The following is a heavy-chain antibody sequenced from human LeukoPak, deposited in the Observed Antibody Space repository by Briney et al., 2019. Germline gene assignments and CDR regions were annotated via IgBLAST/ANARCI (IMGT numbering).Heavy chain of an antibody. CDR3: AKASAMIVVVSKHFDY. V-gene: IGHV3-9*01. D-gene: IGHD3-22*01. CDR2: ISWNSGSI. J-gene: IGHJ4*02. Sequence: GGCLRLSCAASGFTFDDYAMHWVRQAPGKGLEWVSGISWNSGSIGYADSVKGRFTISRDNAKNSLYLQMNSLRAEDTAVYYCAKASAMIVVVSKHFDYWGQGTLVTVSS. CDR1: GFTFDDYA.